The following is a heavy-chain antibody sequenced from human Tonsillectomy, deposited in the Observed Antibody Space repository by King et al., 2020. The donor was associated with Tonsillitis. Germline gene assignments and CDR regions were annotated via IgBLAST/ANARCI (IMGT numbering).Heavy chain of an antibody. CDR2: IYYSGNT. CDR3: ARSELLGTTTFDY. J-gene: IGHJ4*02. V-gene: IGHV4-59*13. Sequence: QVQLQESGPGLVKPSETLSLTCTVSGVSISSDYWSWFRLTPGRGLEWIGYIYYSGNTKYNPTLKSRVTISADSSNNQFSLKLSSVTAADTAVYYCARSELLGTTTFDYWGQGTLVTVSS. D-gene: IGHD1-26*01. CDR1: GVSISSDY.